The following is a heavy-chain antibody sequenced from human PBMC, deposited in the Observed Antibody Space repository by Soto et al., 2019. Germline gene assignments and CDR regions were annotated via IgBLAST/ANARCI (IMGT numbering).Heavy chain of an antibody. J-gene: IGHJ4*02. V-gene: IGHV3-23*01. D-gene: IGHD2-15*01. CDR3: AKDGGGWSFDS. CDR1: GFTFSSYA. CDR2: ISGSGGST. Sequence: GGSLRLSCAASGFTFSSYAMSWVRQAPGKGLEWVSAISGSGGSTYYADSVKGRFTISRDNYKNTLHLQMNSLRAEDTAVYYCAKDGGGWSFDSWGQGTLVTVSS.